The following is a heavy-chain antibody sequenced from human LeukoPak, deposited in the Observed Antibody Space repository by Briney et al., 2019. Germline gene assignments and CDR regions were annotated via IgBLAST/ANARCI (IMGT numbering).Heavy chain of an antibody. D-gene: IGHD3-22*01. CDR1: GYTFTSYA. Sequence: ASVKVSCKASGYTFTSYAMHWVRQAPGQRLEWMGWINAGNGNTKYSQKFQGRVTITRDTSASTAYMELSSLRSEDTAVYYCAVMYYYDSSVTGYFDYWGQGTLVTVSS. J-gene: IGHJ4*02. V-gene: IGHV1-3*01. CDR3: AVMYYYDSSVTGYFDY. CDR2: INAGNGNT.